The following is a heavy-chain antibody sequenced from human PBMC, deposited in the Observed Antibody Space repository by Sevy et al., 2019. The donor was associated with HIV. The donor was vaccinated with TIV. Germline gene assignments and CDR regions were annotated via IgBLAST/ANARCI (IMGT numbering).Heavy chain of an antibody. CDR3: AKPPAAGTRWVFDY. CDR1: GFTFSSYG. J-gene: IGHJ4*02. V-gene: IGHV3-30*02. D-gene: IGHD6-13*01. Sequence: GGSLRLSCAASGFTFSSYGMHWVRQAPGKGLEWVAFIRYDGSNKYYAHSVKGRFTISRDNSKNTLYLQMNSLRAEDTAVYYCAKPPAAGTRWVFDYWGQGTLVTVSS. CDR2: IRYDGSNK.